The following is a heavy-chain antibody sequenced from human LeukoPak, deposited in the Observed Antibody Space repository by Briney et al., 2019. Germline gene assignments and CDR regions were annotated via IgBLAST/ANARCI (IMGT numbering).Heavy chain of an antibody. Sequence: ASVKVSCKTSGYTFTNYGITWVRPAPGQGLEWMGWISAYNGNTNYAQKLQGRVTMTTDTSTSTAYMELRSLRSDDTAVYYCARGGRYYYDSSGYYQYDYWGQGTLVTVSS. V-gene: IGHV1-18*01. CDR1: GYTFTNYG. J-gene: IGHJ4*02. CDR3: ARGGRYYYDSSGYYQYDY. CDR2: ISAYNGNT. D-gene: IGHD3-22*01.